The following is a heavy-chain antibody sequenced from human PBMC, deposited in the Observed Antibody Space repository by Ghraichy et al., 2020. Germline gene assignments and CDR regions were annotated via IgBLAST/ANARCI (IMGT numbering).Heavy chain of an antibody. J-gene: IGHJ4*02. CDR2: IYSGGST. Sequence: GALSLSCAASGFTVSSNYMSWVRQAPGKGLEWVSVIYSGGSTYYADSVKGRFTISRDNSKNTLYLQMNSLRAEDTAVYYCARGWSLVGAFDYWGQGTLVTVSS. V-gene: IGHV3-53*01. CDR3: ARGWSLVGAFDY. CDR1: GFTVSSNY. D-gene: IGHD1-26*01.